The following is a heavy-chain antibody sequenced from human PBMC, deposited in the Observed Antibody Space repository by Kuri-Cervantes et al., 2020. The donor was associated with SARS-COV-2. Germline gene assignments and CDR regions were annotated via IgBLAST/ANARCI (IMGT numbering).Heavy chain of an antibody. V-gene: IGHV6-1*01. CDR3: ARDQRADCSSTSCYIGGYYYYMDV. CDR2: TYYRTKWYN. CDR1: GDSFSGNSVA. Sequence: SETLSLTCAISGDSFSGNSVAWNWIRPSPSRGLEWLGRTYYRTKWYNDYAVSVKSRITINPATSKNQFSLQLNSVTPEDTAVYYCARDQRADCSSTSCYIGGYYYYMDVWGKGTTVTVSS. D-gene: IGHD2-2*02. J-gene: IGHJ6*03.